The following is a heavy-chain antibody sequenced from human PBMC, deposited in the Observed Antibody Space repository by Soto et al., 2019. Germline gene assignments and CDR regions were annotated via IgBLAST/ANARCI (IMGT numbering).Heavy chain of an antibody. CDR2: INPSGGST. CDR3: GCMENAFDI. D-gene: IGHD2-8*01. V-gene: IGHV1-46*01. Sequence: ASVKVSCKASGGTFSSYAISWVRQAPGQGLEWMGIINPSGGSTSYAQKIQGRDTMNRDTSTSTVYIEMSSLRSEDTAIYYCGCMENAFDIWGQGTMVTV. CDR1: GGTFSSYA. J-gene: IGHJ3*02.